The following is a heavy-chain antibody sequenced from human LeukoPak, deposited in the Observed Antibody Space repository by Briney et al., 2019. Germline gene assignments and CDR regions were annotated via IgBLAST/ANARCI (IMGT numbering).Heavy chain of an antibody. CDR1: GFTLSSYE. CDR2: IGYGGADS. D-gene: IGHD6-13*01. Sequence: GGSLRLSCTVSGFTLSSYEMTWFRQAPGKGLEWVSSIGYGGADSHYADSVKGRFTISRDNSENTLYLQMNGLRADDTAVYSCAKSFTSSSSDYWGQGTLVTVSS. J-gene: IGHJ4*02. CDR3: AKSFTSSSSDY. V-gene: IGHV3-23*01.